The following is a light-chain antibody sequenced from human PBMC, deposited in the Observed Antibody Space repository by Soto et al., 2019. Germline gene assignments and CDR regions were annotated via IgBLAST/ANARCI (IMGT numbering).Light chain of an antibody. CDR3: QQYYSTQWT. Sequence: DILMTQSPDSLAVSLGERATINCKSSQSVLYSSNNKNYLAWYQQKPGQPPKLLIYWASTRESGVPDRFSGSGSGTDFTLTISSLQAEDVAVYYCQQYYSTQWTFGQGTKVDIK. V-gene: IGKV4-1*01. CDR2: WAS. CDR1: QSVLYSSNNKNY. J-gene: IGKJ1*01.